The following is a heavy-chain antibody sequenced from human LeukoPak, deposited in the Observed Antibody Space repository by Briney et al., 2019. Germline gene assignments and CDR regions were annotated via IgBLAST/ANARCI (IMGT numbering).Heavy chain of an antibody. V-gene: IGHV3-30-3*01. D-gene: IGHD3-10*01. CDR2: ISYDGSNK. J-gene: IGHJ3*02. CDR1: GFTFSSYA. CDR3: ARSKRITMVRELLGDAFDI. Sequence: GGSLRLSCAASGFTFSSYAMHWVRQAPGKGLEWVAVISYDGSNKYYADSVKGRFTISRDNSKNTLYLQMNSLRAEDTAVYYCARSKRITMVRELLGDAFDIWGQGTMVTVSS.